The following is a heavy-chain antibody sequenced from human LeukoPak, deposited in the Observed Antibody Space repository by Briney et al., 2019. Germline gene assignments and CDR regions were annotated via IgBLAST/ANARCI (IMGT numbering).Heavy chain of an antibody. CDR3: ATDGAGFDT. CDR2: INIGGTNT. Sequence: GGSLRLSCAASGFTFNDYYMSWIRQAPGKGMEWLSYINIGGTNTHYADSVKGRFTIPRDNAKKSLYLEMNNLRAEDTAVYYCATDGAGFDTWGQGVLVTVSS. J-gene: IGHJ5*02. CDR1: GFTFNDYY. V-gene: IGHV3-11*01.